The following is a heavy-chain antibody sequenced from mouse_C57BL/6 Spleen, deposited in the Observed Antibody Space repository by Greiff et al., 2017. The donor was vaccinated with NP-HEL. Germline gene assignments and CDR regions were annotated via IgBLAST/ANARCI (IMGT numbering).Heavy chain of an antibody. CDR1: GYTFTSYW. Sequence: QVQLKQPGAELVRPGSSVKLSCKASGYTFTSYWMHWVKQRPIQGLEWIGNIDPSDSETHYNQKFKDKATLTVDKSSSTAYMQLSSLTSEDSAVYYCAREESSGYWYFDYWGQGTTLTVSS. D-gene: IGHD3-2*02. CDR3: AREESSGYWYFDY. J-gene: IGHJ2*01. V-gene: IGHV1-52*01. CDR2: IDPSDSET.